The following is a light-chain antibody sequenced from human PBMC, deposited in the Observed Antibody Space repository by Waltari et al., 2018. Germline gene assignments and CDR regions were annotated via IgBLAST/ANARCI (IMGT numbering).Light chain of an antibody. CDR2: AAS. CDR1: QSISSY. V-gene: IGKV1-39*01. Sequence: DIQMTQSPSSLSASVGDRVTITCRAIQSISSYLNWYQQKPGKAPKLLIYAASRLQSGVPSRFSGSGSGTDFTLTISSLQPEDFATYYCQQSYSTPLTFGGGTKVEIK. CDR3: QQSYSTPLT. J-gene: IGKJ4*01.